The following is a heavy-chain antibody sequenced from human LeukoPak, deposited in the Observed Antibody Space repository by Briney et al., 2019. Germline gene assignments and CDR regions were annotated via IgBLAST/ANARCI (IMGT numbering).Heavy chain of an antibody. D-gene: IGHD3-3*01. Sequence: PSETLSLTCTVSGDSISSGDYWWSWIRQYPGKGLEWFGYINYSGSTYYRPSLRSRVTMSVDTSKNQFSLKLSSVTAADTAVYYCARAVLTPSGYIWHFDLWGRGTLVTVSS. CDR1: GDSISSGDYW. CDR2: INYSGST. J-gene: IGHJ2*01. V-gene: IGHV4-31*03. CDR3: ARAVLTPSGYIWHFDL.